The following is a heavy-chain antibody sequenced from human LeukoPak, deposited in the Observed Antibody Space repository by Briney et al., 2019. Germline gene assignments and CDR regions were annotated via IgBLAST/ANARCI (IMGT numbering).Heavy chain of an antibody. D-gene: IGHD6-6*01. CDR2: IYHSGST. CDR3: ARRLAEFDP. CDR1: GGSISSGGYY. J-gene: IGHJ5*02. V-gene: IGHV4-30-2*01. Sequence: SETLSLTCTVSGGSISSGGYYWSWIRQPPGKGLEWIGYIYHSGSTYYNPSFKSRVTISVDRSKNQFSLKLSSVTAADTAVYYCARRLAEFDPWGQGTLVTVSS.